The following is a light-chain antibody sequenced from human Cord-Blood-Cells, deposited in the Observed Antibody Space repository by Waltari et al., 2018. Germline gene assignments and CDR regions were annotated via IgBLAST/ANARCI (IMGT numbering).Light chain of an antibody. CDR2: GAS. CDR1: QSVSSN. V-gene: IGKV3-15*01. J-gene: IGKJ4*01. CDR3: QQYNNWPPRT. Sequence: EIVMTQSPAPLSVSPGESATLSCRASQSVSSNLAWYQQKPGKAPRLLIYGASTRATGIPARFSGSGSGTEFTLTISSLQSEDFAVYYCQQYNNWPPRTFGGGTKVEIK.